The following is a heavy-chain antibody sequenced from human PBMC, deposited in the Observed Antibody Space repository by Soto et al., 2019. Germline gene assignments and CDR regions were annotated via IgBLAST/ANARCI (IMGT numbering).Heavy chain of an antibody. CDR3: ARSGDSGWYFDY. D-gene: IGHD4-17*01. Sequence: QVQLQESGPGLVKASQTVSLTCTVSGGSIISRGYYWTWIRQHPGKGLEWIGYIYYSGSTYYNPSLKSRVSISVDTSKNQFSLSLTTVTAADTAVYYCARSGDSGWYFDYWGQGTLVTVSS. CDR2: IYYSGST. V-gene: IGHV4-31*03. J-gene: IGHJ4*02. CDR1: GGSIISRGYY.